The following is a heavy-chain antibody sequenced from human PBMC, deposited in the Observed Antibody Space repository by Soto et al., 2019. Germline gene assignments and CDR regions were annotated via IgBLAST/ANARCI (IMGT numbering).Heavy chain of an antibody. D-gene: IGHD6-6*01. CDR1: GFTFSGYG. CDR2: MSNDGINK. CDR3: AKGSSSVYYYYYGIDV. V-gene: IGHV3-30*18. J-gene: IGHJ6*02. Sequence: GGSLRLSCVASGFTFSGYGMHWVRQAPGKGLEWVAVMSNDGINKYYADSVKGRFTISRDNSKNMLYLQMNSLRTEDTAVYYCAKGSSSVYYYYYGIDVWGQGTTVTVSS.